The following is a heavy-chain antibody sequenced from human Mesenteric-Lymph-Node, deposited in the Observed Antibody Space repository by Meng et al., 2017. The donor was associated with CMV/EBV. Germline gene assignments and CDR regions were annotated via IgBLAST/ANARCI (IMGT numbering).Heavy chain of an antibody. CDR3: ASGYSGYDSLDY. V-gene: IGHV1-8*01. CDR1: GYTFTSYD. Sequence: CKASGYTFTSYDIHWVRQATGQGLEWMGWMNPNSGNTGYAQKFQGRVTMTRNTSISTAYMELSSLRSEDTAVYYCASGYSGYDSLDYWGQGTLVTVSS. J-gene: IGHJ4*02. CDR2: MNPNSGNT. D-gene: IGHD5-12*01.